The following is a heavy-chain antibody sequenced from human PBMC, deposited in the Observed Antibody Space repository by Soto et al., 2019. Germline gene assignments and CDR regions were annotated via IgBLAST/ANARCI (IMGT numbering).Heavy chain of an antibody. CDR2: IGSNGGTT. V-gene: IGHV3-64*01. CDR3: VRRVSGNYDY. Sequence: EVQVAESGGGMVQPGGSLRLSCVASGFTFSSYDMHWVRQAPGKGLEYVSSIGSNGGTTYYGNSVKGRFTISRDNSKNTLYLQMGSLRAEDMAVYYCVRRVSGNYDYWGQGTLVTVSS. J-gene: IGHJ4*02. D-gene: IGHD1-7*01. CDR1: GFTFSSYD.